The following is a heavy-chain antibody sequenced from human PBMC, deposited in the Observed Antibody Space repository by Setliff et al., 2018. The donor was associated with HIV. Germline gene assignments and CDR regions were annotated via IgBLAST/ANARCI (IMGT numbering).Heavy chain of an antibody. CDR1: GVSISNYY. CDR3: ASALLYFYDGSGYLKY. D-gene: IGHD3-22*01. V-gene: IGHV4-4*09. J-gene: IGHJ4*02. CDR2: IFTSGDT. Sequence: PSETLSLTCTVSGVSISNYYWNWIRQPPGKGLEWIGYIFTSGDTNYNPSLRSRVTLSVDTSKNQVSLKLGSVTAADTAVYFCASALLYFYDGSGYLKYWGQGSQVTVSS.